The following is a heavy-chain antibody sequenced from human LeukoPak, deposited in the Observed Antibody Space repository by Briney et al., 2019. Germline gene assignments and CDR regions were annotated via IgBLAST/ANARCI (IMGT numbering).Heavy chain of an antibody. CDR3: AKEGPGGTMIGFMDV. Sequence: GGSLRLSCAASGFTFNNYAMSWVRQAPGKGLAWVSAISGSGGSTYYADSVKGRFTISRDNSKNTLYLQMNSLRAEDTAVYYCAKEGPGGTMIGFMDVWGKGTTVTISS. CDR2: ISGSGGST. D-gene: IGHD3-10*02. V-gene: IGHV3-23*01. J-gene: IGHJ6*03. CDR1: GFTFNNYA.